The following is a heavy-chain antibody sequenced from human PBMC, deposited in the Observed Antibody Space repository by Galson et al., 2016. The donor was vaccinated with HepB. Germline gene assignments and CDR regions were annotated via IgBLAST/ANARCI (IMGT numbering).Heavy chain of an antibody. CDR2: ISGGGGGT. J-gene: IGHJ6*03. D-gene: IGHD1-20*01. V-gene: IGHV3-23*01. CDR3: AKGTDNWNQYYMDV. CDR1: GFTFSNYA. Sequence: SLRLSCAASGFTFSNYAMNWVRQVPGKGLEWVSGISGGGGGTYYAGSVKGRFTISRDNSKNTLYLQMNSLRAGDTAVYNCAKGTDNWNQYYMDVWGQGTTVSVSS.